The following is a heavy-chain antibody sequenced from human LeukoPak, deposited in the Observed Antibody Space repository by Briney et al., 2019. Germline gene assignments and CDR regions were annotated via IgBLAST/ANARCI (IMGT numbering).Heavy chain of an antibody. CDR1: GGSISSSSYY. D-gene: IGHD3-10*01. CDR3: ARDWADYCGSGSPTRGYFDY. J-gene: IGHJ4*02. Sequence: SETLSLTCTVSGGSISSSSYYWGWIRQPPGKGLEWIGSIYYSGSTYYNPSLKSRVTISVDTSKNQFSLKLSSVTAADTAVYYWARDWADYCGSGSPTRGYFDYWGQGTLVTVSS. V-gene: IGHV4-39*07. CDR2: IYYSGST.